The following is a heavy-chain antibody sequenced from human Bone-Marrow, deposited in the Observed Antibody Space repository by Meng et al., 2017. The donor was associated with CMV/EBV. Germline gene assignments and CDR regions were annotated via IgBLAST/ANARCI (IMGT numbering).Heavy chain of an antibody. CDR3: VKGGHLGDY. CDR1: GFTFSSSW. V-gene: IGHV3-74*03. D-gene: IGHD3-10*01. CDR2: INSDGSDT. Sequence: GESLKISCAASGFTFSSSWMHWVRQAPGKGLVWVSHINSDGSDTKYADSVKGRFTISRDNAKNTLYLQMNTLRAEDTAVYYCVKGGHLGDYWGQGTLVTGSS. J-gene: IGHJ4*02.